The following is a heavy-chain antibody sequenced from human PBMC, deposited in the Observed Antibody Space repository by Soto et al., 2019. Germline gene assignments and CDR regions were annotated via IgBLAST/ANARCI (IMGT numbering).Heavy chain of an antibody. J-gene: IGHJ4*02. CDR2: VSGSGGST. CDR1: GFTFSSYA. V-gene: IGHV3-23*01. Sequence: PGGSLRLSCAASGFTFSSYAMSWVRQAPGKGLEWISAVSGSGGSTYHADSVKGRFTISRDNSKDTLYLQMNNLRAEDTAVYYCAKPPDYNWNDYWGQGTLVTVSS. CDR3: AKPPDYNWNDY. D-gene: IGHD1-20*01.